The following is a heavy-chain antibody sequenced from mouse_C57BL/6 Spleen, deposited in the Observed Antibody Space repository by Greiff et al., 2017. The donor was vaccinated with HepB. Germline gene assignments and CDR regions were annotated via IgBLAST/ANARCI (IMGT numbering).Heavy chain of an antibody. Sequence: EVQLVESGGDLVKPGGSLKLSCAASGFTFSSYGMSWVRQTPDKRLEWVATISSGGSYTYYPDSVKGRFTISRDNAKNTLYLQMSSLKSEDTAMYYCARHPSLLRGNYFDYWGQGTTLTVSS. J-gene: IGHJ2*01. CDR2: ISSGGSYT. CDR3: ARHPSLLRGNYFDY. V-gene: IGHV5-6*01. D-gene: IGHD1-1*01. CDR1: GFTFSSYG.